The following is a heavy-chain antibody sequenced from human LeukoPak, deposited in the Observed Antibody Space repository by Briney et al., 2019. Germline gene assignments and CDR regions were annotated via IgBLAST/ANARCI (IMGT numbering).Heavy chain of an antibody. D-gene: IGHD3-10*01. V-gene: IGHV4-59*01. Sequence: PSETLSLTCTVSGGSISSYYWSWIRQHPRKGLEWIGYIYYSGSTNYNPSLKSRVTISVDTSKNQFSLKLSSVTAADTAVYYCARDGPMVRGVIPFQHWGQGTLVTVSS. CDR1: GGSISSYY. CDR3: ARDGPMVRGVIPFQH. CDR2: IYYSGST. J-gene: IGHJ1*01.